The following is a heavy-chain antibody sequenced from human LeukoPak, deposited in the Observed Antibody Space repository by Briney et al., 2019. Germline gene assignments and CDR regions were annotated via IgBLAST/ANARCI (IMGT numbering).Heavy chain of an antibody. V-gene: IGHV1-46*01. CDR1: GSTFTSYY. CDR3: AREGIAVAGTDY. Sequence: ASVKVSCKASGSTFTSYYMHWVRQAPGQGLEWMGMINPSGGGTSYTQKFQGRVTMTTDTSTSTAYMELRSLRSDDTAVYYCAREGIAVAGTDYWGQGTLVTVSS. J-gene: IGHJ4*02. D-gene: IGHD6-19*01. CDR2: INPSGGGT.